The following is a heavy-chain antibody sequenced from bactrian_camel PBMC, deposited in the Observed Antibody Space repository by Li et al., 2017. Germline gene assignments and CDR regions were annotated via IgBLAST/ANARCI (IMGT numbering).Heavy chain of an antibody. V-gene: IGHV3S54*01. D-gene: IGHD1*01. CDR1: GYSASFRY. CDR3: AADPRRYAGYWYLSIPGFRV. J-gene: IGHJ4*01. Sequence: HVQLVESGGGSVQAGGSLRLSCVVSGYSASFRYMGWFRQAPGKEREAVATIYTPGGSTYYADSVKGRFTISQDNAKNTVYLQMNGLKPEDTAMYYCAADPRRYAGYWYLSIPGFRVRGQGTQVTVS. CDR2: IYTPGGST.